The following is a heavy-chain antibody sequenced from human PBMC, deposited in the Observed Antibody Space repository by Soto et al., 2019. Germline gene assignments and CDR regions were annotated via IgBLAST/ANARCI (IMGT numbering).Heavy chain of an antibody. V-gene: IGHV3-23*01. Sequence: EVQVLESGGGLVQPGGSLRLACAASGFTFSSYAMSWVRQAPGKGLEWVSAISGSGGSTYYADSVKGRFTISRDNSKNTLYLQMNSLRAEDTAVYYCAKDLAGGRVGATVLDYWGQGTLVTVSS. J-gene: IGHJ4*02. CDR1: GFTFSSYA. CDR3: AKDLAGGRVGATVLDY. D-gene: IGHD1-26*01. CDR2: ISGSGGST.